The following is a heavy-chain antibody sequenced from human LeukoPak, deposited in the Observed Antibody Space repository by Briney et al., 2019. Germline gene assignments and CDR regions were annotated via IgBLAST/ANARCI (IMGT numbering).Heavy chain of an antibody. CDR3: ARDYVGSSSWYDY. J-gene: IGHJ4*02. CDR1: GYTFTGYY. D-gene: IGHD6-13*01. Sequence: ASVKVSCKASGYTFTGYYMHWVRQAPGQGLEWMGWINPNSGGTNYAQKFQGRVTMTRDTPISTAYMELSRLRSDDTAVYYCARDYVGSSSWYDYWGQGTLVTVSS. CDR2: INPNSGGT. V-gene: IGHV1-2*02.